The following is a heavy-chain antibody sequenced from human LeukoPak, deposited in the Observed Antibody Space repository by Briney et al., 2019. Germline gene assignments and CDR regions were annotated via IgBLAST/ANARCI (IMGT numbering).Heavy chain of an antibody. CDR3: ARDTSGWYNY. Sequence: ASVKVSCKASGNTFTGYYIHWVRQAPGQGLEWMGWINPDRGGTYYAQKFQGRVTMTRDTSISAAYMELSRLRSDDTAVYYCARDTSGWYNYWGQGTLVTVSS. CDR2: INPDRGGT. CDR1: GNTFTGYY. D-gene: IGHD6-19*01. V-gene: IGHV1-2*02. J-gene: IGHJ4*02.